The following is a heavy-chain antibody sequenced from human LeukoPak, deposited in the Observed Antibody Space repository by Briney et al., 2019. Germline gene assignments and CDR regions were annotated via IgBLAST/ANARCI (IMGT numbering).Heavy chain of an antibody. CDR1: GGSISSYY. CDR2: IYTSGST. J-gene: IGHJ6*02. D-gene: IGHD2-2*02. Sequence: SETLSLTCTVSGGSISSYYWSWLRQPAGKGLEWIGRIYTSGSTNYNPSLKSRVTMSVDTSKNQFSLKLSSVTAADTAVYYCARDRAVCSSTSCYIYYYYGMDVWGQGTTVTVSS. CDR3: ARDRAVCSSTSCYIYYYYGMDV. V-gene: IGHV4-4*07.